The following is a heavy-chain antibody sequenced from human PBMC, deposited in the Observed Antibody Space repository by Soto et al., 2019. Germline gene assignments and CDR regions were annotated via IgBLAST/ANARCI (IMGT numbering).Heavy chain of an antibody. V-gene: IGHV1-58*01. D-gene: IGHD3-3*01. CDR1: GFTFTSSA. J-gene: IGHJ4*02. CDR3: AANRAYDFWSGYYNFDY. Sequence: SVKVSCKASGFTFTSSAVQWVRQARGQRLEWIGWIVVGSGNTNYAQKFQERVTITRDMSTSTAYMELSSLRSEDTAVYYCAANRAYDFWSGYYNFDYWGQGTLVTVSS. CDR2: IVVGSGNT.